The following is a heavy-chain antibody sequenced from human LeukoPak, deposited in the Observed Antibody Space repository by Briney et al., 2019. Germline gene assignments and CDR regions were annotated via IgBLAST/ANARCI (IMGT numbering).Heavy chain of an antibody. CDR2: IRYDGGNK. Sequence: GGSLRLSCAASGFTFSSYGMHWVRQAPGKGLEWVAFIRYDGGNKYYADSVKGRFTISSDNSKNTLYLQMNSLRAEDTAVYYCARARRSGGITLVRGVKDRGWFDPWGQGTLVTVSS. V-gene: IGHV3-30*02. CDR3: ARARRSGGITLVRGVKDRGWFDP. D-gene: IGHD3-10*01. CDR1: GFTFSSYG. J-gene: IGHJ5*02.